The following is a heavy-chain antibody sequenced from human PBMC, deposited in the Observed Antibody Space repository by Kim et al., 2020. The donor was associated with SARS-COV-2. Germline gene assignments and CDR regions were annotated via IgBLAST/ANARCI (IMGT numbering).Heavy chain of an antibody. V-gene: IGHV1-46*01. Sequence: ASVKVSCKASGYTFTSYYMHWVRQAPGQGLEWMGIINPSGGSTSYAQKFQGRVTMTRDTSTSTVYMELSSLRSEDTAVYYCARDVTSSGYYAYNWFDPWGQGTLVTVSS. J-gene: IGHJ5*02. CDR1: GYTFTSYY. CDR3: ARDVTSSGYYAYNWFDP. D-gene: IGHD3-22*01. CDR2: INPSGGST.